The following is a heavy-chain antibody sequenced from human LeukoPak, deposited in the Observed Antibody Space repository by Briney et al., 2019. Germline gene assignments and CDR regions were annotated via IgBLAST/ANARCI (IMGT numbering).Heavy chain of an antibody. CDR3: ARTGITIFGVVIIGDYYMDV. V-gene: IGHV1-2*02. CDR2: INPNSGGT. Sequence: ASVKVSCKASGYTFTGYYMHWVRQVPGQGLEWMGWINPNSGGTNYAQKFQGRVTMTRDTSISTAYMELSRLRSDDTAVYYCARTGITIFGVVIIGDYYMDVWGKGTTVTVSS. D-gene: IGHD3-3*01. J-gene: IGHJ6*03. CDR1: GYTFTGYY.